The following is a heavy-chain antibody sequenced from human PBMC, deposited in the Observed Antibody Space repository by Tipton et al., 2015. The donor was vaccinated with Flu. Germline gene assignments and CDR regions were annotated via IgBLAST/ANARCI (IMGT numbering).Heavy chain of an antibody. J-gene: IGHJ5*02. CDR1: GYTFTSYD. Sequence: QSGAEVKKPGASVKVSCKASGYTFTSYDINWVRQATGQGLEWMGWMNPNSGNTGYAQKFQGRVTMTRNTSISTAYMELSSLRSEDTAVYYCARLGYDFWSGYSNWFDPWGQGTLVTVSS. CDR3: ARLGYDFWSGYSNWFDP. D-gene: IGHD3-3*01. V-gene: IGHV1-8*01. CDR2: MNPNSGNT.